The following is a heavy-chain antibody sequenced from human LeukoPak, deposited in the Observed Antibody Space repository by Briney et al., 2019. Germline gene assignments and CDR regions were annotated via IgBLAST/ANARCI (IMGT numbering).Heavy chain of an antibody. Sequence: GSLRLSCAASGFTFSSYAMSWVRQAPGKGLEWVANIKQDGSEKYYVDSVKGRFTISRDNAKNSLYLQMNSLRAEDTAVYYCARENGDSYFDYWGQGTLVTVSS. CDR2: IKQDGSEK. CDR1: GFTFSSYA. V-gene: IGHV3-7*01. D-gene: IGHD4-17*01. CDR3: ARENGDSYFDY. J-gene: IGHJ4*02.